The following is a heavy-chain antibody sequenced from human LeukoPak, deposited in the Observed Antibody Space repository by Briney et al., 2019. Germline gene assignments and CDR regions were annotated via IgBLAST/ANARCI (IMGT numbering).Heavy chain of an antibody. CDR2: ISSSGSTI. CDR3: ASWYSGSYAEY. V-gene: IGHV3-48*03. CDR1: GFTFSSYE. J-gene: IGHJ4*02. Sequence: PGGSLRLSCAASGFTFSSYEMNWVRQAPGKGLEWVSYISSSGSTIYYADSVKGRFTISRDNSKNTLYLQMNSLRAEDTAVYYCASWYSGSYAEYWGQGTLVTVSS. D-gene: IGHD1-26*01.